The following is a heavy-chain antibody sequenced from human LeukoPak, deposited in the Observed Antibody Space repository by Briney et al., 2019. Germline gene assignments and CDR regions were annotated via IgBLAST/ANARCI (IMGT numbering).Heavy chain of an antibody. Sequence: SETLSLTCTVSGYSISNDYYWGWIRQPPGKGLEWIGTLYHSGSTSYNPSLKSRVTISVDTTKNQFSLKLSSVTAADTAVYYCARDRGFYYMDVWGKGTTVTASS. V-gene: IGHV4-38-2*02. D-gene: IGHD3-10*01. CDR2: LYHSGST. CDR1: GYSISNDYY. CDR3: ARDRGFYYMDV. J-gene: IGHJ6*03.